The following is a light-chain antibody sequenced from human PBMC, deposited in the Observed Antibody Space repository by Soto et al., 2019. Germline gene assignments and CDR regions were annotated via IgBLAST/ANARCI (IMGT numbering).Light chain of an antibody. CDR1: ALPKQY. J-gene: IGLJ2*01. V-gene: IGLV3-25*03. CDR3: QSAHSSGTYVV. Sequence: SYELTQPPSMSVSPGQTARITCSGDALPKQYAYWYQKKPGQAPGLVIYKDTERPSGIPERFSGSSSGTTVTLTISGVQAADEADYYCQSAHSSGTYVVFGGGTKLTVL. CDR2: KDT.